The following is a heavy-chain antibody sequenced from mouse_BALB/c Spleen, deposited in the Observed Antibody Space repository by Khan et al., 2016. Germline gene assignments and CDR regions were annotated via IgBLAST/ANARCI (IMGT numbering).Heavy chain of an antibody. CDR2: ISYSGST. D-gene: IGHD2-3*01. CDR1: GDSITSGY. Sequence: EVQLEESGPSLVKPSQTLSLTCSVTGDSITSGYWHWIRKFPGNKLEYMGYISYSGSTYYNPSLKSRISITRDTSKNHYYLQLNSVITEDTATYCCTGCDGYYFDYWGQGTTLTVSA. J-gene: IGHJ2*01. CDR3: TGCDGYYFDY. V-gene: IGHV3-8*02.